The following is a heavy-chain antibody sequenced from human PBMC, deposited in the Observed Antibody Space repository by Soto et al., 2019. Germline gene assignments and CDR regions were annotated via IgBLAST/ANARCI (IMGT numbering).Heavy chain of an antibody. CDR1: GYTFTSNR. J-gene: IGHJ6*02. CDR3: ARDKPQQIVGYNYYYGLDV. D-gene: IGHD6-6*01. Sequence: QGQLVQSGGEVKKPGASVKVSCKASGYTFTSNRISWVRQAPGQGLEWMGWISGYNGDTDYAQKFQGRVTMTTDTSTSTAYMEVRSLRPDDTAVYYCARDKPQQIVGYNYYYGLDVWGQGTTVTVSS. CDR2: ISGYNGDT. V-gene: IGHV1-18*04.